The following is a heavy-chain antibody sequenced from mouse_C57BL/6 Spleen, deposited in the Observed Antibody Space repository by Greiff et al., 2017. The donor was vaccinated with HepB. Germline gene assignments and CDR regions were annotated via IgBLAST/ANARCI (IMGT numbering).Heavy chain of an antibody. CDR2: INPGSGGT. V-gene: IGHV1-54*01. Sequence: LQESGAELVRPGTSVKVSCKASGYAFTNYLIEWVKQRPGQGLEWIGVINPGSGGTNYNEKFKGKATLTADKSSSTAYMQLSSLTSEDSAVYFCARDSSGYGYWGQGTTLTVSS. J-gene: IGHJ2*01. CDR3: ARDSSGYGY. CDR1: GYAFTNYL. D-gene: IGHD3-2*02.